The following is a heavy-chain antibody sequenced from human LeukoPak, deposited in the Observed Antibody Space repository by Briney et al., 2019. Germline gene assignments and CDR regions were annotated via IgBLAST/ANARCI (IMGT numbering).Heavy chain of an antibody. D-gene: IGHD2-2*01. CDR2: IYHSGST. CDR1: GGSISSGGYY. V-gene: IGHV4-30-2*01. CDR3: ARAHCSSTSCYLLGHPFDP. Sequence: SETLSLTCTVSGGSISSGGYYWSWIRQPPGKGLEWIGYIYHSGSTNYNPSLKSRVTISVDTSKNQFSLKLSSVTAADTAVYYCARAHCSSTSCYLLGHPFDPWGQGTLVTVSS. J-gene: IGHJ5*02.